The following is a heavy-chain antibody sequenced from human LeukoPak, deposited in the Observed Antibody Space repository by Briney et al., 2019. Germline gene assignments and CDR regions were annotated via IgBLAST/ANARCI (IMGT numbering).Heavy chain of an antibody. D-gene: IGHD6-19*01. Sequence: PGGSLRLSCAASGFTFSSYAMHWVRQAPGKGLEWVSVIYSGGSTYYADSVKGRFTISRDNSKNTLYLQMNSLRAEDTAVYYCAREVGYSSGWYLDYWGQGTLATVSS. J-gene: IGHJ4*02. V-gene: IGHV3-53*01. CDR1: GFTFSSYA. CDR2: IYSGGST. CDR3: AREVGYSSGWYLDY.